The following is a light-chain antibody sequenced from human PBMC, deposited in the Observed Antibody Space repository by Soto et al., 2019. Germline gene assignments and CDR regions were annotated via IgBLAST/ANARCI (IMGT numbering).Light chain of an antibody. CDR1: QDISDY. Sequence: DIQLTQSPSFLSASVGDRVTITCRASQDISDYLAWYQQRPGKAPKLLIYAASTLQTGVSSRFSGSGSGTDFTLTISNLQPEDFATYYCQQTSSTPTFGGGTKVDIK. V-gene: IGKV1-39*01. CDR3: QQTSSTPT. CDR2: AAS. J-gene: IGKJ4*01.